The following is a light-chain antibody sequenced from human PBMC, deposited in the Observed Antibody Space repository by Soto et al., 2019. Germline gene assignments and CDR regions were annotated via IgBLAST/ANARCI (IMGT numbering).Light chain of an antibody. J-gene: IGKJ2*01. CDR1: QSISSN. CDR3: QQSYSTPRT. Sequence: DIQMTQSPYSLSASVGDRVTITCRASQSISSNLNWYQQKPGKAPKLLIYGASSLQSGVRSRFSGSGSGTDFTLIISSLQPEDFATYYCQQSYSTPRTFGQGTKLEIK. V-gene: IGKV1-39*01. CDR2: GAS.